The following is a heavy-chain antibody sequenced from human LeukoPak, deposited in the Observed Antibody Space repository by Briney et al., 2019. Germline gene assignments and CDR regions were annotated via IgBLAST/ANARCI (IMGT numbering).Heavy chain of an antibody. CDR2: IKQDGSEK. J-gene: IGHJ6*03. CDR1: GFTFSNYW. Sequence: GGSLRLSCVASGFTFSNYWMSWVRQAPGKGLEWVANIKQDGSEKYYVDSVKGRFTISRDNAKNSLYLQMNSLGPEDTAVYYCARDPYSGDYGNYYYYYMDVWGKGTTVTISS. D-gene: IGHD1-26*01. CDR3: ARDPYSGDYGNYYYYYMDV. V-gene: IGHV3-7*01.